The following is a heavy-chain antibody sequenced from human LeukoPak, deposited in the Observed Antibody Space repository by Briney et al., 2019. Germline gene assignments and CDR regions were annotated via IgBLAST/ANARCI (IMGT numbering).Heavy chain of an antibody. D-gene: IGHD2-15*01. CDR3: AKGGVVHAFDI. Sequence: GGSLRLSCAASGFTFSNSALSWVRQAPGKGLEWVSAISGSGGSTYYADSVKGRFTISRDNSKNTLYLQMNSLRAEDTAVYYCAKGGVVHAFDIWGQGTMVTVSS. CDR2: ISGSGGST. V-gene: IGHV3-23*01. J-gene: IGHJ3*02. CDR1: GFTFSNSA.